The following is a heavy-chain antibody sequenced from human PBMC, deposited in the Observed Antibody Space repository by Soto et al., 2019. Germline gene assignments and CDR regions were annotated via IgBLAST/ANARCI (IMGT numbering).Heavy chain of an antibody. V-gene: IGHV3-15*01. J-gene: IGHJ4*02. D-gene: IGHD3-10*01. CDR2: IKTKTDGGAT. CDR3: TTFSYVDLLGHYGLDY. CDR1: GFTFSNAW. Sequence: EVLLVESRGGLVEPGGSLRLSCAASGFTFSNAWMSWVRQAPGKGLEWVGRIKTKTDGGATDYAAPVKGRFTISRDDSKNTLLLQMSSLATEDTALYYCTTFSYVDLLGHYGLDYWGQGTLVTVSS.